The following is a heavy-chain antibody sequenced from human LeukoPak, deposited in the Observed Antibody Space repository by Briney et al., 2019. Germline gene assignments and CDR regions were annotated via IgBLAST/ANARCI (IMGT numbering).Heavy chain of an antibody. CDR2: IYYSGST. Sequence: SETLSLTCAVSGGSISSYYWNWIRQPPGKGLEWIGYIYYSGSTNYNPSLKSRVTISVDTSKNQFSLKLSSVTAADTAVYYCARWGADCSGGSCYSKRPAKRTFDYWGQGTLVTVSS. D-gene: IGHD2-15*01. CDR3: ARWGADCSGGSCYSKRPAKRTFDY. J-gene: IGHJ4*02. V-gene: IGHV4-59*01. CDR1: GGSISSYY.